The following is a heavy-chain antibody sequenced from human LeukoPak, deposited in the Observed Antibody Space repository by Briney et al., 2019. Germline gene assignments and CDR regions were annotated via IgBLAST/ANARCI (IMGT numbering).Heavy chain of an antibody. CDR2: INPNSGDT. D-gene: IGHD5-12*01. CDR1: GYTFTGYY. J-gene: IGHJ4*02. Sequence: ASVKVSCKASGYTFTGYYMHWVRQAPGQGLEWMGWINPNSGDTNYAQKFQGRVTMTRDTSIRTAYMELSGLRSDDTAVYYCAKNPYEYYFDYWGQGTLVTVSS. V-gene: IGHV1-2*02. CDR3: AKNPYEYYFDY.